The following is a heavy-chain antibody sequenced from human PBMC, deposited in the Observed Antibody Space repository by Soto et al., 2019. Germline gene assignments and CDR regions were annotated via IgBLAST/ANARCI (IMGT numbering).Heavy chain of an antibody. Sequence: GGSLRLSCGASGFTVSSNYMSWVRQAPGKGLEWVSVIDSGSSTYYADSVKGRFTISRDDSRNTLNLQMDSLRVEDTAVYYCARGRDSRSIFDYWGQGTLVTVSS. D-gene: IGHD3-22*01. CDR2: IDSGSST. CDR1: GFTVSSNY. V-gene: IGHV3-53*01. J-gene: IGHJ4*02. CDR3: ARGRDSRSIFDY.